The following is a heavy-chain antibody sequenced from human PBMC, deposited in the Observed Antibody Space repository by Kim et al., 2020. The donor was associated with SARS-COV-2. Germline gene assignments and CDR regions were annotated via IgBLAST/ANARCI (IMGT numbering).Heavy chain of an antibody. Sequence: SETLSLTCAVYGGSFSGYYWSWIRQLPGKGLEWIGEINHSGSTNYNPSLKSRVTISVDTSKNQFSLKLSSVTAADTAVYYCARTRRGGIVVVTAGWFDPWGQGTLVTVSS. D-gene: IGHD2-21*02. CDR1: GGSFSGYY. V-gene: IGHV4-34*01. J-gene: IGHJ5*02. CDR2: INHSGST. CDR3: ARTRRGGIVVVTAGWFDP.